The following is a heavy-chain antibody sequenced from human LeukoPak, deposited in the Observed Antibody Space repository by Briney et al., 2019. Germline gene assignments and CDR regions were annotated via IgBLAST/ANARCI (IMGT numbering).Heavy chain of an antibody. D-gene: IGHD3-16*01. J-gene: IGHJ4*02. CDR1: GFTFSSYA. Sequence: GGSLRLSCAASGFTFSSYATSWVRQAPGKGLEWVSAISGSGDSTYYADSVKGRFTISRDNSKNTLYLQMNSLRAEDTAVYYCAKGRFNYYFDYWGQGTLVTVSS. CDR2: ISGSGDST. V-gene: IGHV3-23*01. CDR3: AKGRFNYYFDY.